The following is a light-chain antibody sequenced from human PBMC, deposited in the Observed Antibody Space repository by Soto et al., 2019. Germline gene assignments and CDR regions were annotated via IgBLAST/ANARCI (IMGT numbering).Light chain of an antibody. Sequence: EIVMTQSPATLSVSPGERATLSCRASQSVSSNLAWYQQKPGQAPRLLIYGASTRATGIPARFIGSGSGTEFTLTISSLQSEDFAVYYWQQYNNWLLLTFGGGTKVEIK. CDR3: QQYNNWLLLT. CDR1: QSVSSN. J-gene: IGKJ4*01. CDR2: GAS. V-gene: IGKV3-15*01.